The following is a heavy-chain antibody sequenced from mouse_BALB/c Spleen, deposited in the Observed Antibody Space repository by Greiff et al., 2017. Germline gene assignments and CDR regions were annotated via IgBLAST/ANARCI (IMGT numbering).Heavy chain of an antibody. CDR3: ARGFSTATAMGY. CDR2: IAPGSGST. Sequence: DLVKPGASVKLSCKASGYTFTSYWINWIKQRPGQGLEWIGRIAPGSGSTYYNEMFKGKATLTVDTSSSTAYIQLSSLSSEDSAVYFCARGFSTATAMGYWGQGTSVTVSS. CDR1: GYTFTSYW. V-gene: IGHV1S41*01. D-gene: IGHD1-2*01. J-gene: IGHJ4*01.